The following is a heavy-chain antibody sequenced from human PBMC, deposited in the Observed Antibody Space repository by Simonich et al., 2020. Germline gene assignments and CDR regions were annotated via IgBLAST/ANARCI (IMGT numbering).Heavy chain of an antibody. J-gene: IGHJ3*02. V-gene: IGHV4-39*01. D-gene: IGHD6-13*01. CDR2: IYYIGRT. CDR3: ARHAGFAFDI. Sequence: QLQLQESGPGLVKPSETLSLTCTVSGGSISSSSYYWGWIRQPPGKGLEWIGSIYYIGRTYYNPSLRGRVTISVDTSKNQFSLKLSSVTAADTAVYYCARHAGFAFDIWGQGTMVTVSS. CDR1: GGSISSSSYY.